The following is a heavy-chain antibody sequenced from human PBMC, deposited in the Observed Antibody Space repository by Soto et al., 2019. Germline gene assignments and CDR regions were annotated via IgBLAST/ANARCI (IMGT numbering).Heavy chain of an antibody. J-gene: IGHJ3*02. CDR1: GYTFTSYY. V-gene: IGHV1-46*03. CDR3: ARDHGTIFGGVILAFDI. CDR2: INPSGGST. D-gene: IGHD3-3*01. Sequence: ASVKVSCKASGYTFTSYYMHWVRQAPGQGLEWMGIINPSGGSTSYAQKFQGRVTMTRDTSTSTVYMELSSLRSEDTAVYYWARDHGTIFGGVILAFDIGGQGTMVTV.